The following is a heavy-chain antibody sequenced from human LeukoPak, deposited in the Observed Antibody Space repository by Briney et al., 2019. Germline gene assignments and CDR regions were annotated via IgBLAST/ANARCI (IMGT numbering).Heavy chain of an antibody. J-gene: IGHJ6*02. Sequence: SETLSLTCAVYGGSFSGYYWSWIRQPPGKGLEWIGEINHSGSTNYNPSLKSRVTTSVDTSKNQFSLKLSSVTAADTAVYYCASGPTVTTSGYYYGMDVWGQGTTVTVSS. CDR2: INHSGST. CDR1: GGSFSGYY. CDR3: ASGPTVTTSGYYYGMDV. D-gene: IGHD4-11*01. V-gene: IGHV4-34*01.